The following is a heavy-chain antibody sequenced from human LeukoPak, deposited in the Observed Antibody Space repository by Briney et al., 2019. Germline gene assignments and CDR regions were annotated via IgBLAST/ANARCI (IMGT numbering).Heavy chain of an antibody. CDR1: GFTFSSYA. J-gene: IGHJ4*02. D-gene: IGHD3-22*01. CDR3: AKVGITMTVVVNWSDY. CDR2: ISGSVGST. Sequence: GGSLRLSCAASGFTFSSYAMSGVRQAPGKGLEWVSAISGSVGSTSYADSVKGRFTITRDNSKNTLYLQMNSLRAEDTAVYYCAKVGITMTVVVNWSDYWGQGTLVTVSS. V-gene: IGHV3-23*01.